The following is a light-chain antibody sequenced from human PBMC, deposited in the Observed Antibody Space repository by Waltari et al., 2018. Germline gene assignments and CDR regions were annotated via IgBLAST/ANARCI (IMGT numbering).Light chain of an antibody. CDR2: DAS. CDR1: QGINNY. J-gene: IGKJ2*01. Sequence: DIQMTQSPASLSASVGGRVTITCQASQGINNYLNWYQQKPGKAPKLLIYDASNLETGVSSRFSGSGSGTDFTLTISSLQPEDFATYYCQQSYSTLYTFGQGTKLEIK. CDR3: QQSYSTLYT. V-gene: IGKV1-39*01.